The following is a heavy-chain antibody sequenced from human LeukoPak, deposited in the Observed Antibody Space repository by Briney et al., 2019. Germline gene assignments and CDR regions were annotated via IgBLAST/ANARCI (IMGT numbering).Heavy chain of an antibody. CDR1: GGFISSYY. CDR2: IYYSGST. D-gene: IGHD2-15*01. J-gene: IGHJ3*02. Sequence: PSETLSLTCTVSGGFISSYYWSWIRQPPGKGLEWIGYIYYSGSTNYNPSLKSRVTISVDTSKNQFSLKLSSVTAADTAVYYCARVKLARYSVDAFDIWGQGTMVTVSS. CDR3: ARVKLARYSVDAFDI. V-gene: IGHV4-59*01.